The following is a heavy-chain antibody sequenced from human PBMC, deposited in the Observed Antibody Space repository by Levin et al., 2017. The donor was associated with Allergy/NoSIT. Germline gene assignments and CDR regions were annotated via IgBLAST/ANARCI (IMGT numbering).Heavy chain of an antibody. D-gene: IGHD2-15*01. CDR2: ISGSGGST. J-gene: IGHJ4*02. CDR3: AKYPDKYCSGGSCYLFDY. V-gene: IGHV3-23*01. CDR1: GFTFSSYA. Sequence: GGSLRLSCAASGFTFSSYAMSWVRQAPGKGLEWVSAISGSGGSTYYADSVKGRFTISRDNSKNTLYLQMNSLRAEDTAVYYCAKYPDKYCSGGSCYLFDYWGQGTLVTVSS.